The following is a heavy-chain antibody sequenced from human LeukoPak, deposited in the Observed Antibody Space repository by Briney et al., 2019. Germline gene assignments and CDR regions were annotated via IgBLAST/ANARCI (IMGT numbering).Heavy chain of an antibody. CDR2: ISGSGGST. D-gene: IGHD3-22*01. CDR1: GFTFSSYA. J-gene: IGHJ4*02. V-gene: IGHV3-23*01. CDR3: AKDLLGNYYSSAFDY. Sequence: PGGSLRLSCAAAGFTFSSYAMSWVRQAPGKGLEWVSAISGSGGSTYYADSVKGRFTISRDNSKNTLYLQMNSLRAEDTAVYYCAKDLLGNYYSSAFDYWGQGTLVTVSS.